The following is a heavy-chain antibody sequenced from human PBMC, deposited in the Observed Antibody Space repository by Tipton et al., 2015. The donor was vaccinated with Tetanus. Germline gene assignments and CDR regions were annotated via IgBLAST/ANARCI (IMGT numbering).Heavy chain of an antibody. CDR2: ITPIFGTT. J-gene: IGHJ3*01. CDR3: ARDVAGITAWPVAFDV. V-gene: IGHV1-69*01. CDR1: GGTFTNYA. D-gene: IGHD1-14*01. Sequence: QSGAEVKKPGSSVKVSCKASGGTFTNYALSWVRQAPGQGLEWVGGITPIFGTTNSAPKFQGRVTITADESTNTAYMELSSLRSGDTAVYYCARDVAGITAWPVAFDVWGLGTMVTVSS.